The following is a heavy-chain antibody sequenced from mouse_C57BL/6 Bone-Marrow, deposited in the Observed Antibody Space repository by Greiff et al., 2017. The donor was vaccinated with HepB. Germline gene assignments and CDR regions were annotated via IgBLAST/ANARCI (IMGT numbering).Heavy chain of an antibody. D-gene: IGHD1-1*01. CDR2: INPSSGYT. V-gene: IGHV1-7*01. CDR1: GYTFTSYW. CDR3: ARVEVTTVGAMDY. J-gene: IGHJ4*01. Sequence: QVQLQQSGAELAKPGASVKLSCKASGYTFTSYWMHWVKQRPGQGLEWIGYINPSSGYTKYNQKFKDKATLTADKSSSTAYMQLSSLTYEDSAVYYCARVEVTTVGAMDYWGQGTSVTVSS.